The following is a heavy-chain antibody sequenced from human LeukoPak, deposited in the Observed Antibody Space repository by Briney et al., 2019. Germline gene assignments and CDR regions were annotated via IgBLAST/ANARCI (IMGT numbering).Heavy chain of an antibody. Sequence: SETLSLTCTISGASITSHHWSWIRLPPGKGLEWIGYIYDSGSTNYNPSLKSRATISKDTSKNQFSLKLTSVTAADTAVYYCAGASGGWAQSDYWGQGILVTVSS. CDR1: GASITSHH. CDR3: AGASGGWAQSDY. V-gene: IGHV4-59*11. D-gene: IGHD6-19*01. CDR2: IYDSGST. J-gene: IGHJ4*02.